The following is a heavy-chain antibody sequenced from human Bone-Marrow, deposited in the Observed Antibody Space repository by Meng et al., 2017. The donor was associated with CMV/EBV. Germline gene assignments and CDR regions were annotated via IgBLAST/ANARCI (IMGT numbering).Heavy chain of an antibody. J-gene: IGHJ6*02. CDR1: GYTFTSYG. Sequence: ASVKVSCKASGYTFTSYGISWVRQAPGQGLEWMGWISAYNGNTNYAQKLQGRVTMTRATSISTAYMELNRLQSDDTAVYYCAKGERMDVWGQGTTVTVSS. CDR2: ISAYNGNT. CDR3: AKGERMDV. V-gene: IGHV1-18*01.